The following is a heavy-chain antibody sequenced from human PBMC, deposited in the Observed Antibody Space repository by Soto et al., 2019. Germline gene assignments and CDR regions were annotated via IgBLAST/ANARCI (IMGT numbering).Heavy chain of an antibody. CDR3: AMVDNYVTPTPQDV. Sequence: QVQLVQSGDEVKKPGASVKVSCKASGYIFVNYGIAWVRQAPGQGLEWMGWISPYNGNTHYATKVQGRLTMTTDTSTSTADMDLRSLTSDDTAVYYGAMVDNYVTPTPQDVWGQGTTVTVSS. D-gene: IGHD3-16*01. V-gene: IGHV1-18*01. CDR2: ISPYNGNT. CDR1: GYIFVNYG. J-gene: IGHJ6*02.